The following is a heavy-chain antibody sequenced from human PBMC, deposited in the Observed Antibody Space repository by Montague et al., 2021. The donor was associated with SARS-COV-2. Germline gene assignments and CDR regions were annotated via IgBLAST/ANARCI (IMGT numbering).Heavy chain of an antibody. CDR1: GFIISVYD. V-gene: IGHV3-13*01. D-gene: IGHD6-6*01. CDR3: AGAPPYSSASWGYYGMDV. Sequence: SLRLSCAASGFIISVYDMHWVRQVTGKGLEWVSAIGTRGDTYYPDSVEGRFTMSRENAENTLYLQMSSLRAGDTAVYYCAGAPPYSSASWGYYGMDVWGQGTTVTVSS. J-gene: IGHJ6*02. CDR2: IGTRGDT.